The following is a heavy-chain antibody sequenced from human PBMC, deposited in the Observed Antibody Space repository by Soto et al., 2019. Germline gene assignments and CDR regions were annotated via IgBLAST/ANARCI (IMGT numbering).Heavy chain of an antibody. CDR2: ISYDGSNK. Sequence: GGSLRLSCAASGFTFSSYGMHWVRQAPGKGLEWVAVISYDGSNKYYADSVKGRFTISRDNSKNTLYLQMNSLRAEDTAVYYCAKDQYYDFWSGYSFDYWGQGTLVTVSS. CDR3: AKDQYYDFWSGYSFDY. D-gene: IGHD3-3*01. CDR1: GFTFSSYG. V-gene: IGHV3-30*18. J-gene: IGHJ4*02.